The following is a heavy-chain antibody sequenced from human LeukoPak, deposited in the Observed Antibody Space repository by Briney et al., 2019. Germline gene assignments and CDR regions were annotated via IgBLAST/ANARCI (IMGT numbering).Heavy chain of an antibody. V-gene: IGHV3-48*03. CDR3: ARVTMVRGVFYYYYMDV. Sequence: GGSLRLSCAASGFTFSSYEMNWVRQAPGKGLEWVSYISSSGSTIYYADSVKGRFTISRDNAKNSLYLQMNSLRAEDTAVYYCARVTMVRGVFYYYYMDVWGKGTTVTISS. CDR2: ISSSGSTI. J-gene: IGHJ6*03. CDR1: GFTFSSYE. D-gene: IGHD3-10*01.